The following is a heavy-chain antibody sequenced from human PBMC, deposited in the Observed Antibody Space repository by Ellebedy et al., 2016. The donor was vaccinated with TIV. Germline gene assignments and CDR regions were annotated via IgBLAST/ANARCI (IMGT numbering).Heavy chain of an antibody. CDR3: ARDYGSGSYRIMGLDS. Sequence: GGSLRLSCAASGFAFTMYGMTWVRQAPGKGLEWVSGISGSGGSTYYADSVEGRFTISRDNSKNTLDLQMNSLRGDDTAVYYCARDYGSGSYRIMGLDSWGQGTLVTVSS. CDR2: ISGSGGST. V-gene: IGHV3-23*01. CDR1: GFAFTMYG. D-gene: IGHD3-10*01. J-gene: IGHJ5*01.